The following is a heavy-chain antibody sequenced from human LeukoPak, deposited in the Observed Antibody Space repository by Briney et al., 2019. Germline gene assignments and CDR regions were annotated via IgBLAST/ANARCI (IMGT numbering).Heavy chain of an antibody. CDR2: IKDDGSEK. J-gene: IGHJ4*02. CDR3: ARARIDY. D-gene: IGHD1-14*01. Sequence: GGSLRPSCVGSGFTFSSYWMTWVRQAPGKGLEWVANIKDDGSEKYSVDSVKGRLTISRDNAKNLLYLQMSSLRAEDTAVYYCARARIDYWGQGTLVTVSS. V-gene: IGHV3-7*04. CDR1: GFTFSSYW.